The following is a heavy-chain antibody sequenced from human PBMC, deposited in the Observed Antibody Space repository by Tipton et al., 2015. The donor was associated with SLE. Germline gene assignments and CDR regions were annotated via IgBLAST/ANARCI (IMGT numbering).Heavy chain of an antibody. J-gene: IGHJ3*02. Sequence: SLRLSCAASGFTFSSYGMHWVRQAPGKGLEWVAFIRYDGSNKYYADSVKGRFTISRDNSKNTLYLQMNSLRAEDTAVYYCAKVVTAADAFDIWGQGTMVTVSS. V-gene: IGHV3-30*02. CDR3: AKVVTAADAFDI. CDR2: IRYDGSNK. CDR1: GFTFSSYG. D-gene: IGHD6-25*01.